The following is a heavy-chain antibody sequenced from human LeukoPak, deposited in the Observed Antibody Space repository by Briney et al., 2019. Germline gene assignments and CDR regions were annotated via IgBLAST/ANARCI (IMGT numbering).Heavy chain of an antibody. D-gene: IGHD6-13*01. CDR2: ISAYNGNT. CDR3: ARSGSSWSLDAFDI. J-gene: IGHJ3*02. Sequence: GASVKVSCKASGYTFTSYGISWVRQAPGQGREWMGWISAYNGNTNYAQKLQGRVTMTTDTSTSTAYMELRNLRSDDTAVYYCARSGSSWSLDAFDIWGQGTMVTVSS. V-gene: IGHV1-18*01. CDR1: GYTFTSYG.